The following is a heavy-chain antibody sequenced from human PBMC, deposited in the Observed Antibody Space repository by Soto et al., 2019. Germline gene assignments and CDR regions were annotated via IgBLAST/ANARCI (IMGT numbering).Heavy chain of an antibody. CDR1: GGTFSSYA. Sequence: QVQLVQSGAEVKKPGSSVKVSCKASGGTFSSYAISWVRQAPVQGLEWMGGIIPIFGTANYAQQFQGRVTITADESTSTAYMELSSLRAADTAVYYCARAVSDKLRYFAWLSWFAPWGQGPLVTVSS. D-gene: IGHD3-9*01. J-gene: IGHJ5*02. V-gene: IGHV1-69*01. CDR2: IIPIFGTA. CDR3: ARAVSDKLRYFAWLSWFAP.